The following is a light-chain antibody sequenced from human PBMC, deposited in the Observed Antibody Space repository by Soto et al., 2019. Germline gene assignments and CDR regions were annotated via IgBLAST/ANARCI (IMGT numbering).Light chain of an antibody. J-gene: IGKJ1*01. CDR3: QEYGSSPWT. V-gene: IGKV3-20*01. CDR1: QSVSSSY. Sequence: EIVLTQSPGTLSLSPGERATLSCRASQSVSSSYLAWYQQKPGQAPRLLIYGASSKATGIPDRFSGSGSGTDFTLTISRLETAGFQVYYGQEYGSSPWTFGQGAKVEIK. CDR2: GAS.